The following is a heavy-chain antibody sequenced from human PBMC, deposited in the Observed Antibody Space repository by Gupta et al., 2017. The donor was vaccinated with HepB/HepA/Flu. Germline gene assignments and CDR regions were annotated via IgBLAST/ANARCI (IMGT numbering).Heavy chain of an antibody. CDR2: IKEDGSEK. CDR3: ARDRWQWLMDY. D-gene: IGHD6-19*01. V-gene: IGHV3-7*01. CDR1: GFTFRSYW. J-gene: IGHJ4*02. Sequence: EVQLVQSGGGLVQPGGPLRLSCAASGFTFRSYWMTWVRQAPGKGLEWLANIKEDGSEKYHVDSVKGRFTISRDNAKNSLYLHMSALRAEDTAVYYCARDRWQWLMDYWGQGTLVTVSS.